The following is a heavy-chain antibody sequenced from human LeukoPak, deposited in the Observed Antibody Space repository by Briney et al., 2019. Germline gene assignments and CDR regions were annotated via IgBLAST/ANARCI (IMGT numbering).Heavy chain of an antibody. D-gene: IGHD4-23*01. J-gene: IGHJ4*02. CDR2: IRSSDSTI. V-gene: IGHV3-48*04. CDR3: ARARGNNFFDC. CDR1: GFTFSSYA. Sequence: GGSLRLSCAASGFTFSSYAMSWVRQAPGKGLEWVSYIRSSDSTISYADSVKGRFTISRDNAKNSLYLQMNSLRAEDTAVYYCARARGNNFFDCWGQGTLVTVSS.